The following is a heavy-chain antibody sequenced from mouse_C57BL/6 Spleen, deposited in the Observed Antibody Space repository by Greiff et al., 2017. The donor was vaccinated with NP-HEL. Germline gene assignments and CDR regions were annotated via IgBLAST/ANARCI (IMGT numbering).Heavy chain of an antibody. V-gene: IGHV1-69*01. CDR3: ARGGTTVVHYFDY. J-gene: IGHJ2*01. CDR2: IDPSDSYT. Sequence: QVQLKQSGAELVMPGASVKLSCKASGYTFTSYWMHWVKQRPGQGLEWIGEIDPSDSYTNYNQKFKGKSTLTVDKSSSTAYMQLSSLTSEDSAVYYCARGGTTVVHYFDYWGQGTTLTVSS. CDR1: GYTFTSYW. D-gene: IGHD1-1*01.